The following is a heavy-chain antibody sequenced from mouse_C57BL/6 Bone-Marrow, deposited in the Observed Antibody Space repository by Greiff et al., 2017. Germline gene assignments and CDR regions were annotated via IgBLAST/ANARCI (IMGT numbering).Heavy chain of an antibody. Sequence: EVQLQQSGAELVKPGASVKLSCTASGFNIKDYYMHWVKQRTEQGLEWIGRIDPEDGETKYAPKIQGKATITADTSSNTAYLQLSSLTSEDTAVYYCARGAYLVSNFDVWGTGTTVTVSS. CDR3: ARGAYLVSNFDV. J-gene: IGHJ1*03. CDR2: IDPEDGET. CDR1: GFNIKDYY. V-gene: IGHV14-2*01. D-gene: IGHD2-2*01.